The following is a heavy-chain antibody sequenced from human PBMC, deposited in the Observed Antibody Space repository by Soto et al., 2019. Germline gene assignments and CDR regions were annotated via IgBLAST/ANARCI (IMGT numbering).Heavy chain of an antibody. CDR2: TYYKSKWFN. J-gene: IGHJ4*02. D-gene: IGHD6-13*01. Sequence: PSQTLSLTCAISGDSVSSNSAAWSWIRQSPSRGLEWLGRTYYKSKWFNDYPVSVKSRITINPDTTKNQFSLQLNSVTPEDTAVYYCAGISYNSSPLWGQGTLVTVSS. CDR3: AGISYNSSPL. V-gene: IGHV6-1*01. CDR1: GDSVSSNSAA.